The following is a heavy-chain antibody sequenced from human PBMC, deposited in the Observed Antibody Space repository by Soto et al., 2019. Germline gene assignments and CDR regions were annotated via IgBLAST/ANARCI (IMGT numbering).Heavy chain of an antibody. J-gene: IGHJ4*02. CDR1: GVTLSSYG. D-gene: IGHD3-9*01. CDR3: AKDLKKGYFHWLRSTHY. V-gene: IGHV3-30*18. Sequence: TRGTLRLSCAASGVTLSSYGMHWVRQAPGKGMEWVAVISYDGSNKYYADSVKGRFTISRDNSKNTLYLQMNSLRAEDTAVYYCAKDLKKGYFHWLRSTHYWYQGTLGTV. CDR2: ISYDGSNK.